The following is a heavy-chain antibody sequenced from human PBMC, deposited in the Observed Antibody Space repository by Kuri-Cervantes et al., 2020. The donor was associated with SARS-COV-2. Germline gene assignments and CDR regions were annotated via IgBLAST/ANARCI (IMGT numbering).Heavy chain of an antibody. CDR3: ATEGGTYPGWFDP. CDR1: GLTFSGYA. CDR2: TSFDGSNE. J-gene: IGHJ5*02. Sequence: GGSLRLSCAASGLTFSGYAVHWVRQAPGKGLEWVALTSFDGSNEYYADSVKGRFNISRDTSKNTLYLQMKSLRPEDTAVYYCATEGGTYPGWFDPWGQGTLVTVSS. D-gene: IGHD1-26*01. V-gene: IGHV3-30-3*01.